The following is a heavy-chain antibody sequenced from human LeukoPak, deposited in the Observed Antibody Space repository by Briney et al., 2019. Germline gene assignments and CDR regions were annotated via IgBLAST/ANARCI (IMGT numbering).Heavy chain of an antibody. J-gene: IGHJ5*02. CDR3: ARGSSRFNT. Sequence: SETLSLTCAVYGGSFSGYYWSWIRQPPGKGLEWIGEINHSGSTNYNPSLKSRVTISVDTSKNFSLQLSSVTAADTAVYYCARGSSRFNTWGQGSLVTVSS. CDR1: GGSFSGYY. D-gene: IGHD1-26*01. V-gene: IGHV4-34*01. CDR2: INHSGST.